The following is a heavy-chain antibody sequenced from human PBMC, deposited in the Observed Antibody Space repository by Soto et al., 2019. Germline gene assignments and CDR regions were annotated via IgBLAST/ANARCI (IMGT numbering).Heavy chain of an antibody. CDR1: GGSISSYY. V-gene: IGHV4-4*07. CDR2: IYTSGST. Sequence: PETLSLTCTVSGGSISSYYWSWIRQPAGKGLEWIGRIYTSGSTNYNPSLKSRVTMSVDTSKNQFSLKLSSVTAADTAVYYCARETYCGGDCYYPFYRGQGTMVTVSA. D-gene: IGHD2-21*02. J-gene: IGHJ4*02. CDR3: ARETYCGGDCYYPFY.